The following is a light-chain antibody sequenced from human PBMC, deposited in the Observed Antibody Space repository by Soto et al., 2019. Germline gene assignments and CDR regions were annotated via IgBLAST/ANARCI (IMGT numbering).Light chain of an antibody. Sequence: DIQMTQSPSTLSASVGDRVTITCRASQSISSWLAWYQQKPGKAPKLLIYRASSLESGVPPRFSGSGSGSEFTLTISSLQPDDFATYYCQHYDTYSGTSGPGTEVDIK. CDR1: QSISSW. J-gene: IGKJ3*01. V-gene: IGKV1-5*03. CDR3: QHYDTYSGT. CDR2: RAS.